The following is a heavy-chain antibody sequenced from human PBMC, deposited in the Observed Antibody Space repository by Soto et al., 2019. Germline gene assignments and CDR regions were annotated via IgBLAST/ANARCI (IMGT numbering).Heavy chain of an antibody. Sequence: QVQLVQSGAEVKKPGSSVKVSCKASGGTFSSYAISWVRQAPGQGLEWMGGIIPIFGTANYAQKFQGRVTIPAEESTGKGNMEVRSLRAEDTAVYYCARDLAGGSSGDLDVRGQGTTVTVSS. CDR2: IIPIFGTA. CDR1: GGTFSSYA. V-gene: IGHV1-69*01. J-gene: IGHJ6*02. D-gene: IGHD1-26*01. CDR3: ARDLAGGSSGDLDV.